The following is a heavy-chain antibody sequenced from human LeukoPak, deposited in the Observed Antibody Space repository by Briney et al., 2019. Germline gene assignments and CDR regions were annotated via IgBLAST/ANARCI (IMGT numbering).Heavy chain of an antibody. V-gene: IGHV4-61*02. Sequence: PSETLSLTCTVSGGSISSGSYYWSWIRQPAGKGLEWIGRIYTSGSTNYNPSLKSRVTISVDTSKNQFSLKLSSVTAADTAVYYCARRGPPDYGDYYYWGQGTLVTVSS. D-gene: IGHD4-17*01. CDR1: GGSISSGSYY. J-gene: IGHJ4*02. CDR2: IYTSGST. CDR3: ARRGPPDYGDYYY.